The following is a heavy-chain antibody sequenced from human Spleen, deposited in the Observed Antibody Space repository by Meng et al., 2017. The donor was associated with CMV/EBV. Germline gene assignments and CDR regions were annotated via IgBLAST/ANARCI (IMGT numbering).Heavy chain of an antibody. V-gene: IGHV1-18*01. CDR1: GYTFTTYD. J-gene: IGHJ6*02. Sequence: ASVKVSCKASGYTFTTYDITWVRQAPGQGLEWMGWISAYNGNTNYAQKLQDRVTMTTDTSTSTAYMELRSLRSDDTAVYYCAREGALVATTLESYYGMDVWGQGTTVTVSS. CDR3: AREGALVATTLESYYGMDV. CDR2: ISAYNGNT. D-gene: IGHD5-12*01.